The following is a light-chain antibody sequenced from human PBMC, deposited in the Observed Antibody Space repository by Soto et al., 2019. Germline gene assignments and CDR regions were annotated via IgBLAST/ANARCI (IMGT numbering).Light chain of an antibody. Sequence: QSVLTQSSSASASLGSSVKLTCTLSSGHSSYIIAWHQQQPGKAPRYLMKLEGSGSYNKGSGVPDRFSGSSSGADHYLTISNLQFEDEADYYCETWDSNIHWVFGGGTKVTVL. CDR2: LEGSGSY. CDR1: SGHSSYI. V-gene: IGLV4-60*02. J-gene: IGLJ3*02. CDR3: ETWDSNIHWV.